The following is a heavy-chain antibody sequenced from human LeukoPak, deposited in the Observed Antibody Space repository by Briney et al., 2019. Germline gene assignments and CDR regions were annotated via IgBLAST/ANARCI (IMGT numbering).Heavy chain of an antibody. CDR3: ASGSGSYRTPYYYMDV. D-gene: IGHD3-10*01. Sequence: GRTLRLSRAVSVVTVSSNYMSCVPEAPRKGLGWGSVICIGGRTYYADSATGRITISPDQSKDTLYLQMNSLRAEDTATDYCASGSGSYRTPYYYMDVWGKGTTVTVSS. CDR2: ICIGGRT. V-gene: IGHV3-53*01. CDR1: VVTVSSNY. J-gene: IGHJ6*03.